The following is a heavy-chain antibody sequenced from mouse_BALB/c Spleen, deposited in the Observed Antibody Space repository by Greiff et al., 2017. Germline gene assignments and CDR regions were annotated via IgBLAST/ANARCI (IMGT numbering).Heavy chain of an antibody. CDR1: GFNIKDTY. D-gene: IGHD3-1*01. J-gene: IGHJ2*01. CDR2: INPSSGYT. V-gene: IGHV1S26*01. CDR3: ARSGIDGTPYYFDY. Sequence: QVQLQQSGAELVKPGASVKLSCTASGFNIKDTYMHWVKQRPEQGLEWIGYINPSSGYTNYNQKFKDKATLTADKSSSTAYMQLSSLTSEDSAVYYCARSGIDGTPYYFDYWGQGTTLTVSS.